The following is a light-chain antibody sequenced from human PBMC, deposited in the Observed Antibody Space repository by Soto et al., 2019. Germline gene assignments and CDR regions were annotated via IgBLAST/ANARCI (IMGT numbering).Light chain of an antibody. CDR1: QSVSSY. CDR2: DAS. CDR3: QQRSNWPGT. Sequence: EIGLTQSAATLSLSPGERATLSCRASQSVSSYLAWYQQKPGQAPRLLIYDASNRATGIPARFSGSGSGTDFTLTISSLEPEDFAVYYCQQRSNWPGTFGQGTKVDTK. V-gene: IGKV3-11*01. J-gene: IGKJ1*01.